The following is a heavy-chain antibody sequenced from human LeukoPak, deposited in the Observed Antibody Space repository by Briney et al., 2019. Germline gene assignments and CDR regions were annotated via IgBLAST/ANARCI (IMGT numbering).Heavy chain of an antibody. J-gene: IGHJ4*02. Sequence: GGSLRLSRAASGFTVSSNYMSWVRQAPGKGLEWVSVIYSGGSTYYADSVKGRFTISRDNSKNTLYLQMNSLRAEDTAVYYCARESQLERFDYWGQGTLVTVSS. V-gene: IGHV3-66*01. CDR3: ARESQLERFDY. D-gene: IGHD1-1*01. CDR2: IYSGGST. CDR1: GFTVSSNY.